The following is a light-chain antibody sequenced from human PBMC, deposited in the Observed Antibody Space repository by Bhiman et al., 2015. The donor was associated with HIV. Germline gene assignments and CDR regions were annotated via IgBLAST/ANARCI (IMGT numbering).Light chain of an antibody. V-gene: IGLV3-1*01. CDR2: QNT. J-gene: IGLJ2*01. CDR1: KLGNKY. Sequence: SYELTQPPSVSVSPGQTASITCSGDKLGNKYASWYQQKARQSPVLVIFQNTKRPSWIPERFSGSNSGNTATLTISGTQAMDEADYYCQAWDNSILIFGGGTKLTVL. CDR3: QAWDNSILI.